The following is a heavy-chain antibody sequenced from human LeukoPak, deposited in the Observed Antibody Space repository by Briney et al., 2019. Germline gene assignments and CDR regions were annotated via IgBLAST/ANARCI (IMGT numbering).Heavy chain of an antibody. CDR1: GFTFSSYS. V-gene: IGHV3-21*01. CDR3: AKVRDPGYSSSWHFQH. CDR2: INSRSSSI. J-gene: IGHJ1*01. Sequence: GGSLRLSCAASGFTFSSYSMNWVRQAPGKGLEWVSSINSRSSSIYYADSVKGRFTISRDNAKNSLYLQMNSLRAEDTAVYYCAKVRDPGYSSSWHFQHWGQGTLVTVSS. D-gene: IGHD6-13*01.